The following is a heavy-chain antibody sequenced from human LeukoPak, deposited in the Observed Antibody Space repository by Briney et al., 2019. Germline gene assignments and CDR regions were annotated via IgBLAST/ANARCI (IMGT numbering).Heavy chain of an antibody. Sequence: GGSLRLSCAASGFTFGSYAMHWVRQAPGKGLEWVAVISYDGSNKYYADSVKGRFTISRDNSKNTLYLQMNSLRAEDTAVYYCAKWMFDCSSTSCPNDAFDIWGQGTMVTVSS. CDR2: ISYDGSNK. D-gene: IGHD2-2*01. CDR3: AKWMFDCSSTSCPNDAFDI. J-gene: IGHJ3*02. CDR1: GFTFGSYA. V-gene: IGHV3-30-3*02.